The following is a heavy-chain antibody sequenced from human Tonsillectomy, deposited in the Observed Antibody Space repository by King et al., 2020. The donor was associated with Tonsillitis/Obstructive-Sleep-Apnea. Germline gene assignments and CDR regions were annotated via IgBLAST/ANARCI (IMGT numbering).Heavy chain of an antibody. D-gene: IGHD3-16*01. J-gene: IGHJ4*02. CDR3: ATQQWLQFGGFTLDF. CDR2: FGPDDGET. Sequence: QLVQSGAEVKKPGASVKVSCKVSGSTLTDLSIHWVRQAPGKGLEWMGGFGPDDGETIYAQKFQGRVTMTEDTSSDTAYMELSSLRSEDSAVYYCATQQWLQFGGFTLDFWGQGTLVTVSS. V-gene: IGHV1-24*01. CDR1: GSTLTDLS.